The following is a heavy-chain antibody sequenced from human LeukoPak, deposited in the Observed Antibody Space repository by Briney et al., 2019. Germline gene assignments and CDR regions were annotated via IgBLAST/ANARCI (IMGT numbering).Heavy chain of an antibody. CDR2: ISSSSSYT. CDR1: GFTFSDYY. J-gene: IGHJ4*02. Sequence: GGSLRLSCAASGFTFSDYYMSWIRQAPGKGLEWVSYISSSSSYTNYADSVKGRFTISRDNAKNSLYLQMNSLRAEDTAVYCCARDGPLRGFDYWGQGTLVTVSS. V-gene: IGHV3-11*05. CDR3: ARDGPLRGFDY.